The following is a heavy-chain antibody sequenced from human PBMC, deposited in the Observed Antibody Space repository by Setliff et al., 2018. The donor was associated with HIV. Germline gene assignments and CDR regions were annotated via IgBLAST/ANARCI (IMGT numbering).Heavy chain of an antibody. CDR1: GCSVTSGCHY. J-gene: IGHJ5*01. V-gene: IGHV4-31*02. Sequence: SETLSLTCTFSGCSVTSGCHYLSCIRQQPGKAPEWIGYLHYTGSNFYNPSLTDRLTISVDTSKNQFSLKLSYVTAADTAVYYCARGGNSRAAWFDSWGQGTLVTVSS. D-gene: IGHD5-12*01. CDR3: ARGGNSRAAWFDS. CDR2: LHYTGSN.